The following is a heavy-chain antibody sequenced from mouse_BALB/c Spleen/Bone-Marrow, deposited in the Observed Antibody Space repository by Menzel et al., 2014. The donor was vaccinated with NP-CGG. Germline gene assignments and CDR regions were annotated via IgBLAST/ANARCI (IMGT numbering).Heavy chain of an antibody. CDR2: ISSGSSTI. CDR3: ARGGNWDDFDY. Sequence: EVKVEESGGGLVQPGGSRKLSCAASGFTFSSFGMHWVRQAPEKGLEWVAYISSGSSTIYYADTVKGRFTISRDNPKNTLFLQMTSLRSEDTAMYYCARGGNWDDFDYWGQGTTLTVSS. D-gene: IGHD4-1*01. V-gene: IGHV5-17*02. J-gene: IGHJ2*01. CDR1: GFTFSSFG.